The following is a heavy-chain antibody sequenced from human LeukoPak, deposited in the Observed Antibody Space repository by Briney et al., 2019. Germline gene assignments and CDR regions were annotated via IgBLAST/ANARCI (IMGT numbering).Heavy chain of an antibody. CDR3: ARMVSSIPKDY. Sequence: GRSLRLSCAASGFTFSDYFMSWIRQAPGKGLEWVSYITSRGSTIYYADSVKGRFTISRDNAKNSLYLQMNSLRAEDTAVYYCARMVSSIPKDYWGQGTLVTVSS. V-gene: IGHV3-11*04. CDR1: GFTFSDYF. J-gene: IGHJ4*02. CDR2: ITSRGSTI. D-gene: IGHD6-13*01.